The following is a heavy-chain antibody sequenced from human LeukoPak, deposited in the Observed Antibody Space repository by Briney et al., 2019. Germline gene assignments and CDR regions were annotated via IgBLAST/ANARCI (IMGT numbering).Heavy chain of an antibody. CDR1: GGSINSTGYY. V-gene: IGHV4-30-2*01. Sequence: SETLSLTCTVSGGSINSTGYYWNWIRQPPGKGLEWIGNIYHSGTTYYNPSLKSRVTISVGRSKNQFSLKVNSVTAADTAVYYCASSKEVYFNYWGQGTLVTVSS. CDR2: IYHSGTT. CDR3: ASSKEVYFNY. D-gene: IGHD6-13*01. J-gene: IGHJ4*02.